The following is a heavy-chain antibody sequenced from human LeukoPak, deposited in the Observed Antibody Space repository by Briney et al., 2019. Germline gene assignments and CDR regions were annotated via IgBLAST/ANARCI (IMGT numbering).Heavy chain of an antibody. CDR2: IIPIFGTT. Sequence: ASVKVSFKASGYTFTSYGLSWVRQAPGQGLEWMGGIIPIFGTTNYARKFRGRVTLTADKSTRTAYMELSSLRSEDTAVYYCARDNDSRDPPHFDYWGQGTLVTVSS. V-gene: IGHV1-69*06. CDR1: GYTFTSYG. CDR3: ARDNDSRDPPHFDY. D-gene: IGHD2-21*02. J-gene: IGHJ4*02.